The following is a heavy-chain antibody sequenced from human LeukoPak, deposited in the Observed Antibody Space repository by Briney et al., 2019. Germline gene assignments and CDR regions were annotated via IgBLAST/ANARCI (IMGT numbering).Heavy chain of an antibody. CDR2: ISGSGGST. D-gene: IGHD5-24*01. V-gene: IGHV3-23*01. Sequence: GGSLRLSCASTGFTFIPYAITEVRQAPGKGLEWVSAISGSGGSTYYADSVKGRFTISRDNSKNTLYLQMNSLRAEDTAVYYCAKSGRNSSDLYFDYWSQGTLVTVSS. J-gene: IGHJ4*02. CDR1: GFTFIPYA. CDR3: AKSGRNSSDLYFDY.